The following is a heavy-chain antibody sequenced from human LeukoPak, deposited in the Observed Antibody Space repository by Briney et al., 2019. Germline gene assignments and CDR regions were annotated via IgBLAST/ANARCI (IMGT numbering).Heavy chain of an antibody. J-gene: IGHJ4*02. Sequence: VASLKVSCKAFGYTFTGHYIHWVRQAPGQGLEWMGRINPNSGGTDYAQRLQDRVTMTRDTSVSTAYMELSRLKSDDTAMYYCARDLDQYSGRYGGFGHDFWGQGTLVTVSS. D-gene: IGHD1-26*01. V-gene: IGHV1-2*06. CDR3: ARDLDQYSGRYGGFGHDF. CDR2: INPNSGGT. CDR1: GYTFTGHY.